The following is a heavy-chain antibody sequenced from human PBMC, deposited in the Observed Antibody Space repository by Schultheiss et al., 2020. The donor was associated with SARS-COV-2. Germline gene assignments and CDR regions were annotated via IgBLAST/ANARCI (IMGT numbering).Heavy chain of an antibody. CDR3: VRGTVADDAFDI. Sequence: ASVKVSCKASGYTFTDYYMHWVRQAPGQGLDWMGWINPNSGGTNYAQNFQGWVTMTGDTSISTAYMELSSLRSDDTAVYYCVRGTVADDAFDIWGQGTTVTVSS. CDR1: GYTFTDYY. V-gene: IGHV1-2*04. J-gene: IGHJ3*02. CDR2: INPNSGGT. D-gene: IGHD6-19*01.